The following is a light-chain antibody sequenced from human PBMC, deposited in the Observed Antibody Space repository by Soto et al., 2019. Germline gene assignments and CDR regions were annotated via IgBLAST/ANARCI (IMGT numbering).Light chain of an antibody. V-gene: IGLV2-14*01. CDR3: SSYTSSSTL. Sequence: QSALTQPASVSGSPGQSITISCTGTSSDVGSYNYVSWYQQQPGKAPKLMIYEVSDRPSGISSRFSGSKSGNTASLTISGLQTEDEADYYCSSYTSSSTLFGTGTQLTVL. CDR1: SSDVGSYNY. J-gene: IGLJ1*01. CDR2: EVS.